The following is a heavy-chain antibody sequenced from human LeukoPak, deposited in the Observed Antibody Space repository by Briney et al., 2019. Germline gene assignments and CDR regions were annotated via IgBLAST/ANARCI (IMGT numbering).Heavy chain of an antibody. CDR3: ARGIAAAGTNWFDP. CDR2: ISSSSSYI. V-gene: IGHV3-21*01. J-gene: IGHJ5*02. D-gene: IGHD6-13*01. CDR1: GFSFSSYA. Sequence: GGSLRLSCAASGFSFSSYAMNWVRQAPGKGLEWVSSISSSSSYIYYADSVKGRFTISRDNAKNSLYLQMNSLRAEDTAVYYCARGIAAAGTNWFDPWGQGTLVTVSS.